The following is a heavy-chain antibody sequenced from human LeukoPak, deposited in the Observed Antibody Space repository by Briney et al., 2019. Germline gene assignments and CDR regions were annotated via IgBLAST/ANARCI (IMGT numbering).Heavy chain of an antibody. Sequence: PSETLSLTCIVSAGSISRSGYYWGWIRQPPGKGLEWIGTIAYSGSTWYNPSLRSRVTISVDTSKNQFSLKLTSVTAADTAVYYCASDLIAAGGSTLGSWGQGTLVTVSP. D-gene: IGHD6-13*01. CDR1: AGSISRSGYY. V-gene: IGHV4-39*01. J-gene: IGHJ5*02. CDR2: IAYSGST. CDR3: ASDLIAAGGSTLGS.